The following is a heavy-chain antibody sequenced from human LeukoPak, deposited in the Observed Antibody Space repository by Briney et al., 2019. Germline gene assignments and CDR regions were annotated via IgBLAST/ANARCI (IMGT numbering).Heavy chain of an antibody. D-gene: IGHD6-19*01. CDR1: GFTFSSYA. V-gene: IGHV3-23*01. J-gene: IGHJ4*02. CDR2: ISGSGGST. CDR3: AKGYYSSGKRPYFDY. Sequence: GGSLRLSCAASGFTFSSYAMSWVRQAPGKGLEWVSAISGSGGSTYYADSVKGRFTISRDNSKNTLYLQMNSLRAEDTAVYYCAKGYYSSGKRPYFDYWGQGTLVTVSS.